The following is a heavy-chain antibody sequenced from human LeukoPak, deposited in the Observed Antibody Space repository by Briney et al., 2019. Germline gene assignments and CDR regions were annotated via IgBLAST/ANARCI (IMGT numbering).Heavy chain of an antibody. V-gene: IGHV3-74*01. CDR3: AGGRGGDFDY. J-gene: IGHJ4*02. Sequence: PGGSLRLSCAASGFTFSSYWMHWVRQAPGKGLVWVSRIKSDITYADSVRGRFTISRDNAKNTLYLQMNSLRAEDTAVYFCAGGRGGDFDYWGQGTLVTVSS. CDR2: IKSDI. CDR1: GFTFSSYW.